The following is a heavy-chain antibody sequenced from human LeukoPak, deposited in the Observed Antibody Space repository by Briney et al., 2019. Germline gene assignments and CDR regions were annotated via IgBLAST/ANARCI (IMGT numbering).Heavy chain of an antibody. CDR1: AFAFSSYN. V-gene: IGHV3-21*06. CDR2: ISTTSTYI. Sequence: NPGGSLRLSCSAPAFAFSSYNMKWVRQAPWKGLECVSFISTTSTYIYYADPAKARSTVQSVNSKNLLYLQMDGLRVEDTAVYYCARAGTCSSTSCDGGIEYWGQGTLVTVSS. D-gene: IGHD2-2*01. CDR3: ARAGTCSSTSCDGGIEY. J-gene: IGHJ4*02.